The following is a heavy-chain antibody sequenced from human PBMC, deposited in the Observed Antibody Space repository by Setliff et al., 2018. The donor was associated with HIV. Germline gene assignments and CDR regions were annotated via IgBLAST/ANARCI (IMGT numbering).Heavy chain of an antibody. J-gene: IGHJ5*01. CDR2: IMPIFGTP. D-gene: IGHD1-7*01. V-gene: IGHV1-69*13. Sequence: SVKVPCKASGGTFSSYAISWVRQAPGQGLEWMGGIMPIFGTPIYAQKFQGRVSITAHESTTTSYMELTSLRSEDTAIYYCARDGPQGELLDSWGLGTPVTVSS. CDR3: ARDGPQGELLDS. CDR1: GGTFSSYA.